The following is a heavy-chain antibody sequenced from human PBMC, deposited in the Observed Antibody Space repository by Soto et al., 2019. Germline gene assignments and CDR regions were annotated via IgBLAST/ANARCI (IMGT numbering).Heavy chain of an antibody. CDR3: ARDVFSRIEAHLEHPAFDI. CDR1: GFTFSSYS. Sequence: GGSLRLSCAASGFTFSSYSMNWVRQAPGKGLEWVSSISSSSSCIYYADSVKGRFTISRDNAKNSLYLQMNSLRAEDTAVYYCARDVFSRIEAHLEHPAFDIWGQGTMVTVSS. J-gene: IGHJ3*02. V-gene: IGHV3-21*01. CDR2: ISSSSSCI. D-gene: IGHD6-13*01.